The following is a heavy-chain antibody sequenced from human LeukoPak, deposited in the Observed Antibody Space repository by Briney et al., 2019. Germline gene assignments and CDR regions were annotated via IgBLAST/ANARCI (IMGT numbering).Heavy chain of an antibody. CDR3: ARDLSYSSSWYDDAFDI. J-gene: IGHJ3*02. Sequence: GGSLRLSCAASGFTFSSYGMHWVRQAPGKGLEWVAFIRYDGSNKYFADSVKGRFTTSRDNSKNTLYLQMNSLRSDDTAVYYCARDLSYSSSWYDDAFDIWGQGTMVTVPS. D-gene: IGHD6-13*01. CDR2: IRYDGSNK. CDR1: GFTFSSYG. V-gene: IGHV3-30*02.